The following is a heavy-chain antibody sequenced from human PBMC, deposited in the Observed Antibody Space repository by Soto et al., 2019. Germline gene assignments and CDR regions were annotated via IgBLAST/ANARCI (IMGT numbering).Heavy chain of an antibody. CDR3: ARGGHVVVVTAALDY. CDR2: VNPSGGHT. CDR1: GDTFTDYY. D-gene: IGHD2-21*02. V-gene: IGHV1-46*01. J-gene: IGHJ4*02. Sequence: QVQLVQSGAEVKKPGASVKVSCKASGDTFTDYYIHWVRQAPGQGLERMGTVNPSGGHTTYAQHFLGRMTMTRDTSNSTLYMELTSLTSEDTAVYYCARGGHVVVVTAALDYWGQGTLVTVSS.